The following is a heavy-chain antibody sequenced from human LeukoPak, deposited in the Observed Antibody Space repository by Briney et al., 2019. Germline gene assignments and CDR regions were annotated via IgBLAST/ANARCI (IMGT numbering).Heavy chain of an antibody. CDR2: IHYSGTT. D-gene: IGHD3-22*01. Sequence: PSQTLSLTCGVSGGSISKSDYYWSWIRQPPGKGLEWIVYIHYSGTTNYNPSLKSRVTMSVDTSKNQFSLKLSSVTAADTAVYYCALADYYDSSGSPFDYWGQGTLVTVSS. CDR3: ALADYYDSSGSPFDY. V-gene: IGHV4-30-4*08. CDR1: GGSISKSDYY. J-gene: IGHJ4*02.